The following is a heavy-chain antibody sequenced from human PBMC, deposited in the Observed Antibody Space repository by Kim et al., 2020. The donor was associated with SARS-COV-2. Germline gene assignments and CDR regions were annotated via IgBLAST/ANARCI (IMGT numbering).Heavy chain of an antibody. CDR1: GFTFSSYG. D-gene: IGHD3-22*01. CDR2: ISYDGSNK. V-gene: IGHV3-33*05. J-gene: IGHJ4*02. CDR3: ASLLTLYDSSGYYYGGDY. Sequence: GGSLRLSCAASGFTFSSYGMHWVRQAPGKGLEWVAVISYDGSNKYYADSVKGRFTISRDNYKNTLYLQMNSLRAEDTAVYYCASLLTLYDSSGYYYGGDYWGQGTLVTVSS.